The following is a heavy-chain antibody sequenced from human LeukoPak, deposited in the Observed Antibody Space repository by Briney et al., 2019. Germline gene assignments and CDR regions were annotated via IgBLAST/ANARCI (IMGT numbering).Heavy chain of an antibody. V-gene: IGHV3-48*03. CDR3: TTEGSAALDY. CDR1: GFTFSSYE. Sequence: PGGSLRLSCAASGFTFSSYEMNWVRQAPGKGLEWVSYISSSGSTIYYADSVKGRFTTSRDNAKNSLYLQMNSLKTEDTAVYYCTTEGSAALDYWGQGTLVTVSS. D-gene: IGHD6-25*01. J-gene: IGHJ4*02. CDR2: ISSSGSTI.